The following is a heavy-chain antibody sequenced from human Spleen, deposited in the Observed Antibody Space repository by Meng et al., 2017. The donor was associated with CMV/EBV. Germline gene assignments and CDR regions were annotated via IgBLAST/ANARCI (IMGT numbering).Heavy chain of an antibody. Sequence: VHLVEAGAEVKEPGSSGNVSCKASGGTFSSYAISWVRQAPGQGLEWMGGIIPIFGTANYAQKFQGRVTITADESTSTAYMELSSLRSEDTAVYYCARDRNYDSSGYSSGWFDPWGQGTLVTVSS. CDR2: IIPIFGTA. CDR1: GGTFSSYA. J-gene: IGHJ5*02. CDR3: ARDRNYDSSGYSSGWFDP. V-gene: IGHV1-69*12. D-gene: IGHD3-22*01.